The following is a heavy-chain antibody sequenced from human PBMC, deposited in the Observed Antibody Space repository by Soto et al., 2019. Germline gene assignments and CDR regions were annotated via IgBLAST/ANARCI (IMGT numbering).Heavy chain of an antibody. CDR3: AREKESSSSWYDY. J-gene: IGHJ4*02. V-gene: IGHV1-2*04. CDR2: INHNSGGT. CDR1: GYTFTGYY. Sequence: XSVKVTFKASGYTFTGYYRRWLRHSPGQGLEWMGWINHNSGGTNYAQKFQGWVTMTRDTSISTAYMELSRMRSDDTAVYYCAREKESSSSWYDYWGQGTLVTV. D-gene: IGHD6-13*01.